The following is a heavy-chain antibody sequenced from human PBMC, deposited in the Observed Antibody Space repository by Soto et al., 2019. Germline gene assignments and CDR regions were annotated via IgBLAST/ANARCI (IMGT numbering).Heavy chain of an antibody. J-gene: IGHJ6*02. CDR2: IIPIFGTA. D-gene: IGHD3-3*01. V-gene: IGHV1-69*13. CDR1: GGTFSSYA. CDR3: ARGGYDFWSGSYYYYGMDV. Sequence: SVKVSCKASGGTFSSYAISWVRQAPGQGLEWMGGIIPIFGTANYAQKFQGRVTITADESTSTAYMELSSLRSEDTAVYYCARGGYDFWSGSYYYYGMDVWGQGTTVTVSS.